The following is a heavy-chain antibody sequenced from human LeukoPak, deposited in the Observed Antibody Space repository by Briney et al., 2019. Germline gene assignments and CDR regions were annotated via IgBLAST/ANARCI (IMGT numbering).Heavy chain of an antibody. Sequence: GGSLRLSCAVSGVTFSNYAMSWVRQAPAKGLEWVSTISGSGATNTNHADSVKGRFTISRDSSKNTLYLQINSLRAEDTAVYYCAKGRDYYDSSGYSHWGQGTLVTVSS. CDR3: AKGRDYYDSSGYSH. V-gene: IGHV3-23*01. J-gene: IGHJ4*01. CDR2: ISGSGATNT. CDR1: GVTFSNYA. D-gene: IGHD3-22*01.